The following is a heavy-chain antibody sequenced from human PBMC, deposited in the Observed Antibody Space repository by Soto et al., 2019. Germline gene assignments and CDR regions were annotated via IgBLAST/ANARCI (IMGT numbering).Heavy chain of an antibody. D-gene: IGHD3-3*01. CDR1: GYTFTSYG. V-gene: IGHV1-18*01. Sequence: ASVKVSCKASGYTFTSYGISWVRQAPGQGLEWMGWISAYNGNTNYAQKLQGRVTMTTDTSTSTAYMELRSLRSDDTAVYYCARVNYDFWSGYYSLDYWGQGTLVTVSS. CDR3: ARVNYDFWSGYYSLDY. J-gene: IGHJ4*02. CDR2: ISAYNGNT.